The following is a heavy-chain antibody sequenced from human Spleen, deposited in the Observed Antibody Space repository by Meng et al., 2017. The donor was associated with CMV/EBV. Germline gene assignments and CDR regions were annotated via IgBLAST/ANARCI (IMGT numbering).Heavy chain of an antibody. D-gene: IGHD3-22*01. CDR1: GFVFSSYT. V-gene: IGHV3-21*01. J-gene: IGHJ4*02. Sequence: GESLKISCTASGFVFSSYTVNWVRQAPGKGLEWVSSISASTTDIYYADSVRGRFTISRDNAKNSLFLQMNFLRAEDTAVYYCARDFNYYYDTHAYHYEYFWGQGTLVTVSS. CDR3: ARDFNYYYDTHAYHYEYF. CDR2: ISASTTDI.